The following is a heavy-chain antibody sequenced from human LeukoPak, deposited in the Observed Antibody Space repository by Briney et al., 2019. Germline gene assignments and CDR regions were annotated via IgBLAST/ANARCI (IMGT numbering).Heavy chain of an antibody. V-gene: IGHV1-8*01. CDR1: GYTFTSYD. CDR2: MNPNSGNA. Sequence: ASVKVSCKASGYTFTSYDINWVRQATGQGLEWMGWMNPNSGNAGYAQKFQGRVTMTRNTSISTAYMELSSLRSEDTAVYYCARGPGIAVAGHLFQHWGQGTLVTVSS. CDR3: ARGPGIAVAGHLFQH. D-gene: IGHD6-19*01. J-gene: IGHJ1*01.